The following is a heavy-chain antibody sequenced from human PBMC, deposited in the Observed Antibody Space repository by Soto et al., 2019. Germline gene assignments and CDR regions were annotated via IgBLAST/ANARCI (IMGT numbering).Heavy chain of an antibody. CDR2: IYYSGST. D-gene: IGHD6-13*01. CDR3: ARHTEHYVSSWYGLEN. J-gene: IGHJ4*02. Sequence: PSETLSLTCTVSGGSISSYYWSWIRQPPGKGLEWIGYIYYSGSTNYNPSLKSRVTISVDTAKNEVSLKLSSVTAADTAVYYCARHTEHYVSSWYGLENWGQGIPVTVSS. V-gene: IGHV4-59*08. CDR1: GGSISSYY.